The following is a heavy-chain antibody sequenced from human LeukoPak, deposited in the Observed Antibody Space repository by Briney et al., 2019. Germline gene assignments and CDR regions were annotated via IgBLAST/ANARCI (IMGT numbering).Heavy chain of an antibody. V-gene: IGHV4-30-4*02. CDR3: ARQILPQRKWYCDL. D-gene: IGHD2-2*01. CDR2: IYYSGIP. Sequence: SDPLSLICTVSGDSISRCHYYWSSIRQPPGEGLVRLEYIYYSGIPYYNRSLTIRVPITRRTSKTQFSLNLTSVPGSDTPVLSCARQILPQRKWYCDLWGRGTLVTVSS. CDR1: GDSISRCHYY. J-gene: IGHJ2*01.